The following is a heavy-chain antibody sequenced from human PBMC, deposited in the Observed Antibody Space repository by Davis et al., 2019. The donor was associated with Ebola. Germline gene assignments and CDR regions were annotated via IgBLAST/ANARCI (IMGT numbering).Heavy chain of an antibody. Sequence: SLKISCAASGFTFDDYAMHWVRQSPGKGLEWVSSISWNSGTKGYADSVKGRFTISRDNAKNSLYLQMNSLRAEDTAVYYCARESGAWDYWGQGTLVTVSS. J-gene: IGHJ4*02. CDR2: ISWNSGTK. CDR1: GFTFDDYA. D-gene: IGHD2-21*01. V-gene: IGHV3-9*01. CDR3: ARESGAWDY.